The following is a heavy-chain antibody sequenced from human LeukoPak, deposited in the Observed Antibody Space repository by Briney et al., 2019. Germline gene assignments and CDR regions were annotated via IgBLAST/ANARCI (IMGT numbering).Heavy chain of an antibody. V-gene: IGHV3-30*16. J-gene: IGHJ6*03. CDR2: VSYDGSHQ. D-gene: IGHD3-3*01. CDR1: GFTFTSYV. CDR3: ARDPGALRYLGWGDYMDV. Sequence: PGRSLRLSCAASGFTFTSYVIHWVRQAPGKGLEWVAVVSYDGSHQDYADSVKVRFSISRDNSKTTLHMQMNSLSPEDTAVYYCARDPGALRYLGWGDYMDVWGKGTTVTVSS.